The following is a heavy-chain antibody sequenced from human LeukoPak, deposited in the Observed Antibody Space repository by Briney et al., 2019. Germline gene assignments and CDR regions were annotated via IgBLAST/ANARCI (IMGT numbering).Heavy chain of an antibody. CDR3: ARETHPANWDVWGRHAFDI. CDR2: IYYSGST. V-gene: IGHV4-59*01. J-gene: IGHJ3*02. CDR1: GGSISSYY. Sequence: SETLSLTCTVSGGSISSYYWSWIRQPPGKGLEWIGYIYYSGSTNYNPSLKSRVTISVDTSKSQFSLKLSSVTAADTAVYYCARETHPANWDVWGRHAFDIWGQGTMVTVSS. D-gene: IGHD3-16*01.